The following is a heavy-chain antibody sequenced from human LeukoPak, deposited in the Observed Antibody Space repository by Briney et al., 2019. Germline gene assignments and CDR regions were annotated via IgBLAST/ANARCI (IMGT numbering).Heavy chain of an antibody. J-gene: IGHJ4*02. D-gene: IGHD6-19*01. CDR2: IYWNDDK. V-gene: IGHV2-5*01. CDR1: GFSLSTSGVG. Sequence: SGPTLVNPTQTLTLTCTFSGFSLSTSGVGVGWIRQPPGKALEWLALIYWNDDKRYSPSLKSRLTITKDTSKNQVVLTMTNMDPVDTATYYCAHLPYSSGWYPGVGERVPHWGQGTLVTVSS. CDR3: AHLPYSSGWYPGVGERVPH.